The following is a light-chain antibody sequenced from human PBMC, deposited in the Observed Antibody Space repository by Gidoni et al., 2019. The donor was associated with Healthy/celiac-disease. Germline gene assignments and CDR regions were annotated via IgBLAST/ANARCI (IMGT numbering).Light chain of an antibody. CDR1: QSISSY. J-gene: IGKJ3*01. CDR2: AAA. CDR3: QQSYSTPLT. V-gene: IGKV1-39*01. Sequence: DIQMTQSPSSLSASVDDRVTITCRASQSISSYLNWYQQKPGKAPKLLIYAAASLQSGVPSRFSGSGSGTDFTLTISSLQPEDFATYYCQQSYSTPLTFGPGTKVDIK.